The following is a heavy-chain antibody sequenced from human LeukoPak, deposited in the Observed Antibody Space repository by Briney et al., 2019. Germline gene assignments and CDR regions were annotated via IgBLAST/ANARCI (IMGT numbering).Heavy chain of an antibody. Sequence: GASVKVSYTASGYTFTIYYMHWVRQAPGQGLEWMGIINPSGGSTSYAQKFQGRVTMTRDTSTSTVYMELSSLRSEDTAVYYCARGYYYDSSGYYFAEIDYWGQGTLVTVSS. D-gene: IGHD3-22*01. J-gene: IGHJ4*02. CDR3: ARGYYYDSSGYYFAEIDY. CDR1: GYTFTIYY. V-gene: IGHV1-46*01. CDR2: INPSGGST.